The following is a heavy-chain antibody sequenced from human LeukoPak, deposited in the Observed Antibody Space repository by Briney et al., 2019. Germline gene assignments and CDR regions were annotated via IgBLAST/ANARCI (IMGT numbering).Heavy chain of an antibody. J-gene: IGHJ4*02. CDR1: GFTFSNYW. D-gene: IGHD2-15*01. CDR3: ARGDKFSGDY. CDR2: IHKDGNEK. V-gene: IGHV3-7*04. Sequence: PGGSLRLSCAASGFTFSNYWMSWVGQAPGKGVEGVANIHKDGNEKYYVDSVKGRFTISRHNAKNSLYLQMNSLRAEDTAVYYCARGDKFSGDYWGQGTLVTVSS.